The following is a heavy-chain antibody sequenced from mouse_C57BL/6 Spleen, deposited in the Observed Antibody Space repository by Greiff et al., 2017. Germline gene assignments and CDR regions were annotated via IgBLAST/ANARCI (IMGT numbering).Heavy chain of an antibody. V-gene: IGHV1-22*01. J-gene: IGHJ2*01. Sequence: DVQLQASGPELVKPGASVKMSCKASGYTFTDYNMHWVQQSHGTSLEWIGYINPNNGGPSYNQKFKGKGTLTVNKSSSTAYMELRSLTSEESAVYYCARGRIYYGNPYYFDYWGQGTTRTVSS. CDR3: ARGRIYYGNPYYFDY. D-gene: IGHD2-1*01. CDR1: GYTFTDYN. CDR2: INPNNGGP.